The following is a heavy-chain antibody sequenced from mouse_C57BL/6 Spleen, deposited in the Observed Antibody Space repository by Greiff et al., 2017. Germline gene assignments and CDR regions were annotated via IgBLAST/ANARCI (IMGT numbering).Heavy chain of an antibody. Sequence: QVQLQQSGAELVRPGTSVKLSCKASGYTFTSYWMHWVKQRPGQGLEWIGVIDPADSYTNSNQKFKGKATLTVDTSSSTAYMQLSRLTSKDTAVYYCARGSPGNYYDYWGQGTTLTVSS. CDR2: IDPADSYT. V-gene: IGHV1-59*01. CDR1: GYTFTSYW. CDR3: ARGSPGNYYDY. J-gene: IGHJ2*01.